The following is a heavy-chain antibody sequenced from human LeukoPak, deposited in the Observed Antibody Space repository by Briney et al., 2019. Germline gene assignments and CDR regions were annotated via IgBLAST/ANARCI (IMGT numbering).Heavy chain of an antibody. Sequence: ASVKVSCKASGYTFTSYGTSWVRQAPGQGPEWMGWISGYNGNTNYAQKFQARVTMTTDTSTSTAYMEVRGLRSDDTAIYYCARDRSTAAHEYWGQGTLVTVSS. CDR1: GYTFTSYG. CDR2: ISGYNGNT. J-gene: IGHJ4*02. CDR3: ARDRSTAAHEY. D-gene: IGHD2-2*01. V-gene: IGHV1-18*01.